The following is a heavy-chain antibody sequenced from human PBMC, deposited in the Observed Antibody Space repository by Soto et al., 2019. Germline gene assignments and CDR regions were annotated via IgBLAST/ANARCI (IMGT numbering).Heavy chain of an antibody. J-gene: IGHJ6*03. V-gene: IGHV1-8*02. CDR1: GYTFTSYG. D-gene: IGHD2-2*01. CDR2: MNPNGGNT. CDR3: ARGREDIVVVPAAEYYYYYMDV. Sequence: ASVKVSCKASGYTFTSYGISWVRQATGQGLEWMGWMNPNGGNTGYAQKFQGRVTMTRNTSISTAYMELSSLRSEDTAVYYCARGREDIVVVPAAEYYYYYMDVWGKGTTVTVSS.